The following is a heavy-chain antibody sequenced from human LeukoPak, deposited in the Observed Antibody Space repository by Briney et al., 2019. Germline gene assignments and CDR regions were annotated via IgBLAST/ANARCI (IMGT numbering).Heavy chain of an antibody. J-gene: IGHJ4*02. CDR3: ARHGGIAAAFDY. Sequence: SETLSLTCTVSGGSISSYYWSWIRQPPGKGLEWIGYIYYSGSTNYNPSLKSRVTISVDTSKNQFSLKLSSVTAADMAVYYCARHGGIAAAFDYWGQGTLVTVSS. V-gene: IGHV4-59*08. CDR1: GGSISSYY. D-gene: IGHD6-13*01. CDR2: IYYSGST.